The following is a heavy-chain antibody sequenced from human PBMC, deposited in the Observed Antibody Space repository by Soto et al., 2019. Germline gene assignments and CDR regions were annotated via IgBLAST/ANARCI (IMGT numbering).Heavy chain of an antibody. D-gene: IGHD3-16*02. V-gene: IGHV3-30*03. Sequence: QVQMVESGGGVVQPGRSLRLSCEGSGFTFSTYGMHWVRQAPGKGLEWVAVISYEGSIQFYADSVKDRFTISRDNSKNTVYLQMNSLRPDDTAVYYCARTKVTFGGVIVPIDYWGQGSLLTVSS. J-gene: IGHJ4*02. CDR2: ISYEGSIQ. CDR3: ARTKVTFGGVIVPIDY. CDR1: GFTFSTYG.